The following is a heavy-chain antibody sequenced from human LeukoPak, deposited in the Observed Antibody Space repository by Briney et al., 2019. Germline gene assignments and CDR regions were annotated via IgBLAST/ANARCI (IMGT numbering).Heavy chain of an antibody. CDR3: ARQSGYSYGYAFDY. CDR1: GGSISSYY. V-gene: IGHV4-59*01. J-gene: IGHJ4*02. D-gene: IGHD5-18*01. Sequence: SETLSLTCTVSGGSISSYYWSWIRQPPGKGLEWIGYIYYSGSTNYNPSLKSRVTISVDTSKNQFCLKLSSVTTADTAVYYCARQSGYSYGYAFDYWGQGTLVTVSS. CDR2: IYYSGST.